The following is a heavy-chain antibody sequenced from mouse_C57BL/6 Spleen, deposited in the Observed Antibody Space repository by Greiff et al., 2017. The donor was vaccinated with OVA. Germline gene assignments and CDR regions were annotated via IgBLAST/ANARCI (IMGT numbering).Heavy chain of an antibody. J-gene: IGHJ1*03. CDR2: IWRGGST. CDR3: AKNRGIYGAYFDV. D-gene: IGHD1-1*01. CDR1: GFSLTSYG. Sequence: QVQLQQSGPGLVQPSQSLSITCTVSGFSLTSYGVHWVRQSPGKGLEWLGVIWRGGSTDYNAAFMSRLSITKDNSKSQVFFKMNSLQADDTAIYYCAKNRGIYGAYFDVWGTGITVTVSS. V-gene: IGHV2-5*01.